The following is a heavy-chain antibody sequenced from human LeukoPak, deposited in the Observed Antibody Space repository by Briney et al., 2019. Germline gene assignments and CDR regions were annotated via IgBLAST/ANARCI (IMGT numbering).Heavy chain of an antibody. CDR2: IYYSGST. Sequence: PSETLSLTCTVSGGSISSYYWSWIRQPPGKGLEWIGYIYYSGSTNYNPSLKSRVTISVDTSKNQFSLKLSSVTAADTAVYYCARGAYYGSASQIDDWGQGTLVTVSS. V-gene: IGHV4-59*01. J-gene: IGHJ4*01. D-gene: IGHD3-10*01. CDR3: ARGAYYGSASQIDD. CDR1: GGSISSYY.